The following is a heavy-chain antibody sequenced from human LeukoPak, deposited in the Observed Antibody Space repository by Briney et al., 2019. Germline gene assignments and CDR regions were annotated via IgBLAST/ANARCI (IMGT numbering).Heavy chain of an antibody. CDR1: GVSFSSYA. D-gene: IGHD5-18*01. J-gene: IGHJ4*02. V-gene: IGHV3-23*01. Sequence: AGSLRLSCAASGVSFSSYAMSWVRQAPGKGLEWVSAICGSGGTTYYAYSVKGRFTISRDTTKKTLYLQIYSLRADDTADYYCAKESGYSYAYSDYWGQGSLVTVSS. CDR3: AKESGYSYAYSDY. CDR2: ICGSGGTT.